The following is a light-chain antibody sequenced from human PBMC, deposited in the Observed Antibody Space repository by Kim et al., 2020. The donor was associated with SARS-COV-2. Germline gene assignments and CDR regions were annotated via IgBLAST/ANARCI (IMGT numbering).Light chain of an antibody. V-gene: IGLV3-1*01. J-gene: IGLJ1*01. Sequence: SYELTQPPSVSVSPGQTASITCSGDKLGDKYACWYQQKPGQSPVLVIYQDSKRPSGIPERFSCSNSGNTATLTISGTQAMDEADYYCQAWDSSSYVFGTG. CDR1: KLGDKY. CDR2: QDS. CDR3: QAWDSSSYV.